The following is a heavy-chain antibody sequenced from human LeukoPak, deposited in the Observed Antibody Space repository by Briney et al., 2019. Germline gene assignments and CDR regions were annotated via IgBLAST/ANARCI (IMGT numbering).Heavy chain of an antibody. D-gene: IGHD6-19*01. Sequence: ASVKVSCKASAYTFTGYYMHWVRQAPGQGLEWMGWINPNSGGTNYAQKFQGRVTMTRDTSISTAYMELSRLRSDDTAVYYCASGPNSPIAVAGPDNWFDPWGQGTLVTVSS. CDR3: ASGPNSPIAVAGPDNWFDP. J-gene: IGHJ5*02. CDR1: AYTFTGYY. V-gene: IGHV1-2*02. CDR2: INPNSGGT.